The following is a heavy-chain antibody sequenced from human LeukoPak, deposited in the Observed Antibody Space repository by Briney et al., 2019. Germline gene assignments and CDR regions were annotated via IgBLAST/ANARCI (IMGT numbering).Heavy chain of an antibody. D-gene: IGHD2-15*01. CDR2: INHSGST. Sequence: SETLSLTCTVSGGSISNYYWSWIRQPPGKGLEWIGEINHSGSTNYNPSLKSRVTISVDTSKNQFSLKLSSVTAADTAVYYCARGPYCSGGSCYMLPDYWGQGTLVTVSS. CDR3: ARGPYCSGGSCYMLPDY. CDR1: GGSISNYY. V-gene: IGHV4-34*01. J-gene: IGHJ4*02.